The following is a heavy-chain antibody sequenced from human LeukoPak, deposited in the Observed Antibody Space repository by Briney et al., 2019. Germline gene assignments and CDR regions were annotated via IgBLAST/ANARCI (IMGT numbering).Heavy chain of an antibody. Sequence: KPSETLSLTCTVSGGSISSYYWNWIRQPPGKGLEWIGYIFYSGSTNYNPSLKSRVTISVDTSKNQFSLKLSSVTAADTAVYYCARGTAMSRFDPWGQGTLVTVSS. CDR3: ARGTAMSRFDP. D-gene: IGHD5-18*01. V-gene: IGHV4-59*01. J-gene: IGHJ5*02. CDR2: IFYSGST. CDR1: GGSISSYY.